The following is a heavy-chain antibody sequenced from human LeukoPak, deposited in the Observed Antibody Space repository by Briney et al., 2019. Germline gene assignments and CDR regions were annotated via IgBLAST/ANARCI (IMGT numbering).Heavy chain of an antibody. CDR3: ARGKDSNSWYDY. V-gene: IGHV1-18*01. Sequence: GASVKVSCKASGDTFNDYGISWVRQAPGQGLEWMGWISAYNGNRNYAQKLQGRVTMTTDTSTTTAYMELNSLRSDDTAVYYCARGKDSNSWYDYWGQGTLVTVSS. CDR1: GDTFNDYG. J-gene: IGHJ4*02. D-gene: IGHD6-13*01. CDR2: ISAYNGNR.